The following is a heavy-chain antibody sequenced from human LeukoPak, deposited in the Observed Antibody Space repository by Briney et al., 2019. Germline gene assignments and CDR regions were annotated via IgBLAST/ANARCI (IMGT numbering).Heavy chain of an antibody. J-gene: IGHJ3*02. Sequence: SETLSLTCTVSGGSISSSSYYWGWIRQPPGKGLEWIGSICYSGSTYYNPSLKSRVTISVDTSKNQFSLKLSSVTAADTAVYYCASTSPRGREIRGYSGYDWPRRDDAFDIWGQGTMVTVSS. D-gene: IGHD5-12*01. CDR1: GGSISSSSYY. V-gene: IGHV4-39*01. CDR2: ICYSGST. CDR3: ASTSPRGREIRGYSGYDWPRRDDAFDI.